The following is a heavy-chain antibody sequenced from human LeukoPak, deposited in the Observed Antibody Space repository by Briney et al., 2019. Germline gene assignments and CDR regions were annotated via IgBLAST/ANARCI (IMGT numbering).Heavy chain of an antibody. Sequence: ASVKVSCKASGGTFSSYAISWVRQAPGQGLEWMGWISAYNGNTNYAQKLQGRVTMTTDTSTSTAYMELRSLRSDDTAVYYCARSITMVRGVIIGYDYWGQGTLVTVSS. D-gene: IGHD3-10*01. CDR1: GGTFSSYA. CDR2: ISAYNGNT. J-gene: IGHJ4*02. V-gene: IGHV1-18*01. CDR3: ARSITMVRGVIIGYDY.